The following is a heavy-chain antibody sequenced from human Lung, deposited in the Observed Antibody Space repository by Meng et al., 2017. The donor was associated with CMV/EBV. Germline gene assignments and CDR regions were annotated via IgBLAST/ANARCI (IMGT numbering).Heavy chain of an antibody. CDR3: VRGSGREWFEP. D-gene: IGHD2-15*01. J-gene: IGHJ5*02. CDR1: GFTFSNYW. V-gene: IGHV3-7*04. Sequence: GESLKISCAASGFTFSNYWMSWVRQAPGKGLEWVASINQDGSEKHYMDSVKGRFTISRDNAKNALYLEMNSLRAEDTALYFCVRGSGREWFEPWGQGTLVTVSS. CDR2: INQDGSEK.